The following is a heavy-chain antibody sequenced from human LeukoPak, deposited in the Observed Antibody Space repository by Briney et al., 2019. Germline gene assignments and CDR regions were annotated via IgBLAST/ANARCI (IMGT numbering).Heavy chain of an antibody. D-gene: IGHD3-22*01. CDR2: ISWNSGSI. CDR3: ARAIQDYYDSSGYPSWYYYYYMDV. V-gene: IGHV3-9*01. J-gene: IGHJ6*03. CDR1: GFTFDDYA. Sequence: GGSLRLSCAASGFTFDDYAMHWVRQAPGKGLEWVSGISWNSGSIGYADSVKGRFTISRDNSKNTLYLQMNSLRAEDTAVYYCARAIQDYYDSSGYPSWYYYYYMDVWGKGTTVTVSS.